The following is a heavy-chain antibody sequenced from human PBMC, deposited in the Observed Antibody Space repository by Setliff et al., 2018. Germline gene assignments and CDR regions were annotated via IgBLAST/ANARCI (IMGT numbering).Heavy chain of an antibody. V-gene: IGHV3-74*01. CDR3: ARIGSSRYCSGTSCSSGDN. CDR1: GFTFSSYW. J-gene: IGHJ4*02. D-gene: IGHD2-2*01. Sequence: LSCAASGFTFSSYWMHWVRQAPGKGLVWVSRSNSDESTTNYADSVKGRFTISRDNAKNTLYLQMNSLKTEDTAVYYCARIGSSRYCSGTSCSSGDNWGQGTLVTVSS. CDR2: SNSDESTT.